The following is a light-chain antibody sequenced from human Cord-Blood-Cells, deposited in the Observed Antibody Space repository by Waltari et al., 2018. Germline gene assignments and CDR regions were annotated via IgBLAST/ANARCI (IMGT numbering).Light chain of an antibody. CDR1: QSLVYSDGNTY. CDR2: KVS. V-gene: IGKV2-30*01. Sequence: DVVMTQSPLSLPVTLGQPASIPCRSSQSLVYSDGNTYLNWSQQRPGQSPRRLIYKVSNRDSGVPDRFSGSGSGTDFTLKISRVEAEDVGVYYCIQGTHWPFTFGPGTKVDIK. J-gene: IGKJ3*01. CDR3: IQGTHWPFT.